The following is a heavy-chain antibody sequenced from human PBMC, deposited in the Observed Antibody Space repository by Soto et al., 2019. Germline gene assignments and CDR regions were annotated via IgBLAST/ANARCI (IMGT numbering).Heavy chain of an antibody. CDR2: VDPSDSYT. J-gene: IGHJ4*02. CDR3: ETPKSDYGDYDS. CDR1: GYNFSNYY. D-gene: IGHD4-17*01. Sequence: PGESLKISCEGSGYNFSNYYISWVRHLPGKGLEWMGRVDPSDSYTNYSPSFQGHVSISADMSITTAFLLLRSLKASDSGMYYCETPKSDYGDYDSWGQGTLVTVSS. V-gene: IGHV5-10-1*01.